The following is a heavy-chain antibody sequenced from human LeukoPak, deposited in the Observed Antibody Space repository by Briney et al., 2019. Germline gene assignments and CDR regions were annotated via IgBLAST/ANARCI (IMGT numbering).Heavy chain of an antibody. CDR3: ARDVIFDY. CDR2: INPSGGST. CDR1: GYTFSTYY. V-gene: IGHV1-46*01. J-gene: IGHJ4*02. Sequence: GASVKVSCKASGYTFSTYYIHWVRQAPGQGLEWMGIINPSGGSTTYAQKFQGRVTMTRDTSTRTVYMELSSLKSEDTAVYYCARDVIFDYWGQGTLVRLL. D-gene: IGHD2/OR15-2a*01.